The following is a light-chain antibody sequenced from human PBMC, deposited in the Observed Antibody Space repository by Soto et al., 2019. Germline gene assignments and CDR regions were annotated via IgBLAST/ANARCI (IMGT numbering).Light chain of an antibody. Sequence: QSALTQPASVSASPGQSITISCTGTSSDVGGYNYVSWYQQHPGKAPKVMIYDVSNRPSGVSNRFSGSKSGNTAFLIIFGLQAEDEADYYCSSYTSSSPYVFGTGTKVTVL. CDR3: SSYTSSSPYV. J-gene: IGLJ1*01. V-gene: IGLV2-14*01. CDR1: SSDVGGYNY. CDR2: DVS.